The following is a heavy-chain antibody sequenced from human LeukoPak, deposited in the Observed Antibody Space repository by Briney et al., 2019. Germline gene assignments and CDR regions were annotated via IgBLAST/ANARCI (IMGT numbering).Heavy chain of an antibody. V-gene: IGHV3-23*01. Sequence: GGSLRLSCAASGFTFSTYAMSWVRQAPGQGLEWVSSISGDGGSTYYAESVKGQFTISRDNSKNTLYLQMNSLRAEDTAVYYCAKRPDCSTTNCFRFEYWGQGTLVTVSS. D-gene: IGHD2-2*01. J-gene: IGHJ4*02. CDR2: ISGDGGST. CDR1: GFTFSTYA. CDR3: AKRPDCSTTNCFRFEY.